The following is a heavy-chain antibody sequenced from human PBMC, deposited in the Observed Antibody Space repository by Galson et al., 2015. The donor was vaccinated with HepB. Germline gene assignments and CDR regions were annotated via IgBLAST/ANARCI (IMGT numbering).Heavy chain of an antibody. CDR1: GFTFSSYA. Sequence: SLRLSCAASGFTFSSYAMHWVRQAPGKGLEWVAVISYDGSNKYYADSVKGRFTISRDNSKNTLYLQMNSLRAEDTAVYYCARLPTGWYATFDYWGQGTLVTVSS. CDR3: ARLPTGWYATFDY. D-gene: IGHD2-15*01. J-gene: IGHJ4*02. CDR2: ISYDGSNK. V-gene: IGHV3-30*04.